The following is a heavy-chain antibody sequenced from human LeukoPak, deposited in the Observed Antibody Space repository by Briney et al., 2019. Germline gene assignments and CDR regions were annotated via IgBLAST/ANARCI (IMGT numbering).Heavy chain of an antibody. J-gene: IGHJ5*02. CDR1: GYTFTSYG. CDR2: MNPNSGIT. V-gene: IGHV1-8*03. CDR3: ARRTGGGPYNWFDP. Sequence: ASVKVSCKASGYTFTSYGISWVRQATGQGLEWMGWMNPNSGITGYAQKFQGRVTITRNTSISTAYMELSSLRSEDTAVYYCARRTGGGPYNWFDPWGQGTLVTVSS. D-gene: IGHD3-16*01.